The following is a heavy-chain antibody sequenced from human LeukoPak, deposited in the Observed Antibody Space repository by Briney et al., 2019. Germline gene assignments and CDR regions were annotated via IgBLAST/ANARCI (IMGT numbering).Heavy chain of an antibody. Sequence: GGSLRLSCAASGFTFSSYSMNWVRQAPGKGLEWVSYISSSSSTIYYADSVKGRFTISRDNAKNSLYLQMNSLRAEDTAVYYCARDGAYSSSWTYYYYYYMDVWGKGTTVTVSS. CDR3: ARDGAYSSSWTYYYYYYMDV. CDR1: GFTFSSYS. J-gene: IGHJ6*03. V-gene: IGHV3-48*01. CDR2: ISSSSSTI. D-gene: IGHD6-13*01.